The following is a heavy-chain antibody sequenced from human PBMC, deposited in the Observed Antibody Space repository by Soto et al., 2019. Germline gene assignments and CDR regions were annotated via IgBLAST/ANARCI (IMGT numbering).Heavy chain of an antibody. CDR1: GYTFTSYG. CDR3: ARGGLAAWGSSPGMDV. D-gene: IGHD6-6*01. Sequence: EASVKVSCKASGYTFTSYGISWVRQAPGQGLEWMGWISAYNGNTNYAQKLQGRVTMTTGTSTSTAYMELRSLRSDDTAVYYCARGGLAAWGSSPGMDVWGQGTTVTVSS. V-gene: IGHV1-18*01. CDR2: ISAYNGNT. J-gene: IGHJ6*02.